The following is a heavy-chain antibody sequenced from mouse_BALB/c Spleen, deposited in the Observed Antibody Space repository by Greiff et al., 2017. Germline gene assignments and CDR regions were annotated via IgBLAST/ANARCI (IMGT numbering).Heavy chain of an antibody. J-gene: IGHJ3*01. V-gene: IGHV2-9*02. CDR1: GFSLTSYG. CDR3: ASNYGGLFAY. CDR2: IWAGGST. D-gene: IGHD1-1*01. Sequence: QVQLKESGPGLVAPSQSLSITCTVSGFSLTSYGVHWVRQPPGKGLEWLGVIWAGGSTNYNSALMSRLSISKDNSKSQVFLKMNSLQTDDTAMYYCASNYGGLFAYWGQGTLVTVSA.